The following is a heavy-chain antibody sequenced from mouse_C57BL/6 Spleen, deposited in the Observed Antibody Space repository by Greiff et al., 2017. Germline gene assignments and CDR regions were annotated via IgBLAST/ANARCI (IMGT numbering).Heavy chain of an antibody. CDR2: IYPSDSET. CDR3: ARLIYYGKGGAMDY. D-gene: IGHD2-1*01. J-gene: IGHJ4*01. Sequence: VQLQQSGAELVRPGSSVKLSCKASGYTFTSYWMDWVKQRPGQGLEWIGNIYPSDSETHYNQKFKDKATLTVDKSSSTAYMQLSSLTSEDSAVYYCARLIYYGKGGAMDYWGQGTSVTVSS. CDR1: GYTFTSYW. V-gene: IGHV1-61*01.